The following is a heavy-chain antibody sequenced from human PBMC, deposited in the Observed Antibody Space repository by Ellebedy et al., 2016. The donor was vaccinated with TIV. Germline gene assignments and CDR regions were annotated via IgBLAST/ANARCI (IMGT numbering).Heavy chain of an antibody. J-gene: IGHJ6*02. D-gene: IGHD1-26*01. CDR1: GFSTSG. V-gene: IGHV3-30*02. Sequence: PGGSLRLSCAASGFSTSGMHWVRQAPGKGLEWVAFIRYDGSNKYYADSVKGRFTISRDNSMNTLYLLMNSLRAEDTAVYYCANSGSYFSYYGMDVWGQGTTVTVSS. CDR3: ANSGSYFSYYGMDV. CDR2: IRYDGSNK.